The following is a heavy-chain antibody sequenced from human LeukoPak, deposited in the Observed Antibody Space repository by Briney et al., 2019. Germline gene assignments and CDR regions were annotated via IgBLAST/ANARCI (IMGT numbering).Heavy chain of an antibody. CDR3: AKAATAEYYYDSSGYYPLDY. CDR2: ISGSGGST. D-gene: IGHD3-22*01. Sequence: GGSLRLSCAASGFTFSSYGMSWVRQAPGKGLEWVSAISGSGGSTYYADSVKGRFTISRDSSKNTLYLQMNSLRAEDTAVYYCAKAATAEYYYDSSGYYPLDYWGQGTLVTVSS. J-gene: IGHJ4*02. CDR1: GFTFSSYG. V-gene: IGHV3-23*01.